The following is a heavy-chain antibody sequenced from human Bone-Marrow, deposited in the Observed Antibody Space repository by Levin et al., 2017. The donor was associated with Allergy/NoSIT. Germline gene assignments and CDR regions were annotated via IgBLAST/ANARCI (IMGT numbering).Heavy chain of an antibody. CDR2: LFPAGFP. CDR3: ARATEGGYGRSFDF. CDR1: GFAVSSNY. D-gene: IGHD3-10*01. Sequence: GGSLRLSCAASGFAVSSNYMTWVRQAPGKGLDFVSVLFPAGFPYYVASVKGRFAISRDNSKNTLNLQMNNLRDEDTALYYCARATEGGYGRSFDFWGQGTLVTVSS. V-gene: IGHV3-66*01. J-gene: IGHJ4*02.